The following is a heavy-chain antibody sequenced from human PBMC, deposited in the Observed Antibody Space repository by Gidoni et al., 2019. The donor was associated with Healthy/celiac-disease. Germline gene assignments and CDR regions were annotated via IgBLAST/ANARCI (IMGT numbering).Heavy chain of an antibody. CDR1: GFTFSSCA. V-gene: IGHV3-23*01. Sequence: EVQLLEFGGGLVQPGWSLRLSCAASGFTFSSCAMSWVRPAPGKGLEWVSTISGSGGNTYYADSVKGRFTMSRDNSKNTLYLQMNSLRAEDTAVYYCANGSAMVDWFDPWGQGTLVTVSS. J-gene: IGHJ5*02. CDR3: ANGSAMVDWFDP. CDR2: ISGSGGNT. D-gene: IGHD2-2*01.